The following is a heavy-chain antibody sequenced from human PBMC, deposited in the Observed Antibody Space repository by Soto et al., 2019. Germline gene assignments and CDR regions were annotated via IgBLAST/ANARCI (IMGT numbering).Heavy chain of an antibody. CDR3: ARGPTGWYGYDY. CDR1: GFTFSSSW. D-gene: IGHD6-19*01. V-gene: IGHV3-74*01. Sequence: EVQLVESGGGLVQPGGSLRLSCAASGFTFSSSWMHWVRQAPGKGLVWVSRINSDGSRTNYADSVKGRFTISRDNAKNTLYLQMNSLRAEDTALYYCARGPTGWYGYDYWVQGTLVTVSS. J-gene: IGHJ4*02. CDR2: INSDGSRT.